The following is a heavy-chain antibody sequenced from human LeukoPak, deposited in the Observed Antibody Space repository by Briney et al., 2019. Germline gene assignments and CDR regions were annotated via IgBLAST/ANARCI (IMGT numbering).Heavy chain of an antibody. V-gene: IGHV3-23*01. CDR3: AKDPYYYDSSGYGYGMDV. D-gene: IGHD3-22*01. Sequence: GGSLRLSCAASGFSFSSYAMAWVRQAPGKGLEWVSTISGSGGSTHYADSVKGRFTISRDNSKNTLYLQMNSLRAEDTVVYYCAKDPYYYDSSGYGYGMDVWGQGTTVTVSS. CDR2: ISGSGGST. J-gene: IGHJ6*02. CDR1: GFSFSSYA.